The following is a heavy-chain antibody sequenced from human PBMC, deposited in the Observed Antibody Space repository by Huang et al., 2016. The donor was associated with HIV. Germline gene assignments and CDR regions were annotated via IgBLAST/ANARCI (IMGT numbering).Heavy chain of an antibody. D-gene: IGHD3-16*01. CDR1: GGSVNSGYDY. V-gene: IGHV4-39*01. CDR3: ARLPFDYVWGTQRQTALDELDV. Sequence: QLQLQESGPGLVRPSETLSLTCSVSGGSVNSGYDYWGWLRQPPGKGLEWIVSVFEGWKPFYNPSLKSRVSMSVDTSKKRFSLNLSSVTAADTAVYFCARLPFDYVWGTQRQTALDELDVWGQGTMVTVSS. J-gene: IGHJ3*01. CDR2: VFEGWKP.